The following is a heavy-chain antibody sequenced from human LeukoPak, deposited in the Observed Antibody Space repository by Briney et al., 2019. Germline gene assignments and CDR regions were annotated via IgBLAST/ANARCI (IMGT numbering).Heavy chain of an antibody. CDR1: GYTFTSYG. Sequence: GASVKVSCKASGYTFTSYGISWVRQAPGQGLEWMGWINPNSGGTNYAQKFQGRVTMTRDTSISTAYMELSRLRSDDTAVYYCARGYSGYDADYWGQGTLVTVSS. D-gene: IGHD5-12*01. CDR3: ARGYSGYDADY. CDR2: INPNSGGT. V-gene: IGHV1-2*02. J-gene: IGHJ4*02.